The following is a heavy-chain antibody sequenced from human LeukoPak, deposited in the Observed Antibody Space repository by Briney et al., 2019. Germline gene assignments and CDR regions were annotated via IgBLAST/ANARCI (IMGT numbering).Heavy chain of an antibody. CDR2: ISAYNGNT. J-gene: IGHJ6*03. CDR3: ARDIVVVPADQGPYYYYMDV. D-gene: IGHD2-2*01. Sequence: GASVKVSCKASGYTFTSYGISWVRQAPGQGLEWMGWISAYNGNTNYAQKLQGRVTMTTDTSTSTAYMELRSLRSDDTAVYYCARDIVVVPADQGPYYYYMDVWGKGTTVTVS. V-gene: IGHV1-18*01. CDR1: GYTFTSYG.